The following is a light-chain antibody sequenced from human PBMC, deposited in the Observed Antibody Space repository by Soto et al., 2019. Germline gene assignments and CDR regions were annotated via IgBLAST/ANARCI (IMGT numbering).Light chain of an antibody. J-gene: IGLJ2*01. V-gene: IGLV1-44*01. Sequence: QSVLTQPPSASGTPGQRVTISCSGSSSNIGSNTVNWYQQLPGTAPKLLIYSNNQRPSGVPDRFSGSKSGTSASLAISGLQSEDEADYYCAAWDDSLNGQVVFGGGTSSPS. CDR3: AAWDDSLNGQVV. CDR1: SSNIGSNT. CDR2: SNN.